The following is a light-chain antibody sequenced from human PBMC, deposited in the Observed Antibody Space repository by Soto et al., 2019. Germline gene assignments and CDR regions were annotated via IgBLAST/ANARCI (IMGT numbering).Light chain of an antibody. CDR1: SSDVGNYNY. V-gene: IGLV2-14*01. CDR2: QVS. Sequence: QSVLTQPASVSGSPGQSITISCTGTSSDVGNYNYVSWYQQHPGKAPQLMIFQVSNRASGVSNRFSGSKSGDTASLTISGLXAEDEADYYCSSYTTSSTLYVFGTGTKVTVL. J-gene: IGLJ1*01. CDR3: SSYTTSSTLYV.